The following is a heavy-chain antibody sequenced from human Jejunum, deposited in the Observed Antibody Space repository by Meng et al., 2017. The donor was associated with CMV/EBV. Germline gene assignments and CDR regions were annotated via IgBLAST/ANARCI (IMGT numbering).Heavy chain of an antibody. Sequence: QGQWVQSGGEVKKPVASLKVSCKASGYTFTNYGITWVRQAPGQGLEWMGWISAYNGNINYAQTLQGRVTMTTDTSTSTAYMELRSLRSDDTAVYYCARVEVGITSGDYWGQGTLVTVSS. J-gene: IGHJ4*02. V-gene: IGHV1-18*01. CDR1: GYTFTNYG. CDR3: ARVEVGITSGDY. D-gene: IGHD1-26*01. CDR2: ISAYNGNI.